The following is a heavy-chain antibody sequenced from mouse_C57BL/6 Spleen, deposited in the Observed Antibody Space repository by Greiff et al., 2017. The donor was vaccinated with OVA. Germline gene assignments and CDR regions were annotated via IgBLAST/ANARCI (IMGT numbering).Heavy chain of an antibody. J-gene: IGHJ3*01. Sequence: QVQLQQPGAELVRPGSSVKLSCKASGYTFTSYWMHWVKQRPIQGLEWIGNIDPSDSETHYNQKFKDKATLTVDKSSSTAYMQLSSLTYEDSAVYYCARSRYDGYYAWFAYWGQGTLVTVSA. D-gene: IGHD2-3*01. CDR1: GYTFTSYW. CDR2: IDPSDSET. CDR3: ARSRYDGYYAWFAY. V-gene: IGHV1-52*01.